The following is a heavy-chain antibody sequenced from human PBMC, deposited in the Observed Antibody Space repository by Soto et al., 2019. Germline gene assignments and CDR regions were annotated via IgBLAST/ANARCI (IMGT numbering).Heavy chain of an antibody. CDR1: GFTFSSYA. Sequence: EVQLLESGGGLVQPGGSLRLSCAASGFTFSSYAMSWVRQAPGKGLEWVSAISGSGGSTYYADSVKGRFTISRDNSKNTLYLQMNSLRAEATAVYYCAKDPYSYGYTDYWGQGTLVTVSS. J-gene: IGHJ4*02. CDR3: AKDPYSYGYTDY. D-gene: IGHD5-18*01. CDR2: ISGSGGST. V-gene: IGHV3-23*01.